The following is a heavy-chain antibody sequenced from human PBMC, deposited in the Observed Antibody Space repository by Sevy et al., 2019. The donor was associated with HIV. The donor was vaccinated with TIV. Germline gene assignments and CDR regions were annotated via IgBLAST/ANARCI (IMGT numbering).Heavy chain of an antibody. CDR3: AKVPHPAVTTSYAMDV. CDR1: GFIFNTYG. J-gene: IGHJ6*02. V-gene: IGHV3-30*02. CDR2: IRNDGTTK. Sequence: GGSLRLSCAASGFIFNTYGMNWVRQAPGKGLEWVAFIRNDGTTKYYADSLKGRCTISRHNSKNTLYLQMSSLRGEDTAIYYCAKVPHPAVTTSYAMDVWGQGTTVTVSS. D-gene: IGHD4-17*01.